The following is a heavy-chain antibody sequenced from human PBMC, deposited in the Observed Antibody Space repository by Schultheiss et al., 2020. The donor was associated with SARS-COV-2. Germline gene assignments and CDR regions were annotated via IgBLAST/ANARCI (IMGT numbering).Heavy chain of an antibody. Sequence: GGSLRLSCAASGFTFSSYSMDWVRQAPGKGLEWVSYIGSSGSDIFYVDSVKGRFTISRDNSKNTLYLQMNSLRAEDTAVYYCARDAAIFGLETYGMDVWGQGTTVTVSS. CDR3: ARDAAIFGLETYGMDV. J-gene: IGHJ6*02. CDR1: GFTFSSYS. V-gene: IGHV3-48*01. D-gene: IGHD3/OR15-3a*01. CDR2: IGSSGSDI.